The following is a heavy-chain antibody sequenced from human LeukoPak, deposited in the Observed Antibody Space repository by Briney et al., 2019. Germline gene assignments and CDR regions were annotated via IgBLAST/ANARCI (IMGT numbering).Heavy chain of an antibody. V-gene: IGHV3-7*01. D-gene: IGHD6-13*01. CDR1: GFTFSGYW. CDR3: ARDPGIAAAGTVGYFDY. Sequence: GGSLRLSCAASGFTFSGYWMSWVRQAPGKGLEWVANIKEDGNEKHYVDSVKGRFTISRDNAKNSLYLQMNSLRAEDTAVYYCARDPGIAAAGTVGYFDYWGQGALVTVSS. J-gene: IGHJ4*02. CDR2: IKEDGNEK.